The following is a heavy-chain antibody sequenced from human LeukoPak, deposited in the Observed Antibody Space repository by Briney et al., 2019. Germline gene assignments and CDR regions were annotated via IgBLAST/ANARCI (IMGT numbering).Heavy chain of an antibody. CDR3: ASYRYGSSFAFDI. CDR2: IYSGGST. J-gene: IGHJ3*02. V-gene: IGHV3-66*01. CDR1: GFTASTNY. D-gene: IGHD6-6*01. Sequence: PGGSLRLSFEASGFTASTNYMSWVRQAPGKGLGWVSIIYSGGSTYYADSVKGRFTISRDNSKNTLYLQMNSLRAEDTAVYYCASYRYGSSFAFDIWGQGTMVTVSS.